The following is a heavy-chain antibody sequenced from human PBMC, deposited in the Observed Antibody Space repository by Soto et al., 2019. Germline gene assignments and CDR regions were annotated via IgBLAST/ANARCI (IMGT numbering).Heavy chain of an antibody. CDR3: AREWGVYDILTGTLDY. V-gene: IGHV3-64*01. D-gene: IGHD3-9*01. CDR1: GFTFSSYA. CDR2: ISSNGGST. Sequence: GGSLRLSCAASGFTFSSYAMHWVRQAPGKGLEYVSAISSNGGSTYYANSVKGRFTISRDNSKNTLYLQMGSLRAEDMAVYYCAREWGVYDILTGTLDYWGQGTLVTVSS. J-gene: IGHJ4*02.